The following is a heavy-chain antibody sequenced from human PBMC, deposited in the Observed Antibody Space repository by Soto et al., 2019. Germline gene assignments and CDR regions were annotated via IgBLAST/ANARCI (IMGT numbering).Heavy chain of an antibody. CDR1: GGSISSYY. CDR3: AREGTVRWFDY. D-gene: IGHD4-17*01. Sequence: SETLSLTCTVSGGSISSYYWSWIRQPPGKGLEWVGYIYYSGSTNYNPSLKSRVTISVDTSKNQFSLKLSSVTAADTAVDYCAREGTVRWFDYWGQGALVTVSS. V-gene: IGHV4-59*01. CDR2: IYYSGST. J-gene: IGHJ4*02.